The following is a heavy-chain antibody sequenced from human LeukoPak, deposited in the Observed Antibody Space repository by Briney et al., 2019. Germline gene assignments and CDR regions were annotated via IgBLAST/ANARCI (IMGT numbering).Heavy chain of an antibody. CDR1: GGSISSYY. V-gene: IGHV4-34*01. Sequence: SETLSLTCTVSGGSISSYYWSWIRQPPGKGLEWIGEINHSGSTYYNPSLRSRVTISLDRSKKKFSLKLTSVTAADTAVYFCARGAEYYAIWRGYAGYSDYWGQGISVTVSS. CDR3: ARGAEYYAIWRGYAGYSDY. J-gene: IGHJ4*02. CDR2: INHSGST. D-gene: IGHD3-3*01.